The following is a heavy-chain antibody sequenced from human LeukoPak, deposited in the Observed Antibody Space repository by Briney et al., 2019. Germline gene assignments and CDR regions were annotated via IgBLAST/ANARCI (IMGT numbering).Heavy chain of an antibody. CDR2: IYYSGST. CDR1: GGSISSYY. V-gene: IGHV4-59*01. J-gene: IGHJ3*02. CDR3: ARGNGWYRDDAFDT. D-gene: IGHD6-19*01. Sequence: SETLSLTCTVSGGSISSYYWSWIRQPPGKGLEWIGYIYYSGSTNYNPSLKSRVTISVDTSKNQFSLKLSSVTAADTAVYYCARGNGWYRDDAFDTWGQGTMVTVSS.